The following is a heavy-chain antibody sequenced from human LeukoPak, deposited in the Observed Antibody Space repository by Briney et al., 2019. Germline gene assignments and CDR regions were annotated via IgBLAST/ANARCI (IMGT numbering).Heavy chain of an antibody. J-gene: IGHJ4*02. CDR3: ARSSSWYYFDY. Sequence: PGGSLRLSCAASGFTFSSYDVHWVRQATGKGLEWVSAIGTAGDTYYPGSVKGRFTISRENAKNSLYLQMNSLRAGDTAVYYCARSSSWYYFDYWGQGTLVTVSS. CDR1: GFTFSSYD. CDR2: IGTAGDT. D-gene: IGHD6-13*01. V-gene: IGHV3-13*04.